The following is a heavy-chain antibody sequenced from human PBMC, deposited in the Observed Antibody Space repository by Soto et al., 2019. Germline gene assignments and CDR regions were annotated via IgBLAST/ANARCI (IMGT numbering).Heavy chain of an antibody. J-gene: IGHJ6*02. Sequence: EVQLLESGGGLVQPGGSLRLSCAASGFTFSSYAMSWVRQAPGKGLEWVSAISGSGGSTYYADSVKGRFTISRDNSKNTLYLQMNSLRAEDTAVYYCAKDQVGEYSSSSLYYDGMDVWGQGTKVTVSS. CDR3: AKDQVGEYSSSSLYYDGMDV. CDR2: ISGSGGST. D-gene: IGHD6-6*01. CDR1: GFTFSSYA. V-gene: IGHV3-23*01.